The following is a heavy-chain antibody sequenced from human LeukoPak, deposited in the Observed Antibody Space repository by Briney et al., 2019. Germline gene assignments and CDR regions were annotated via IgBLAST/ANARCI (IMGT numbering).Heavy chain of an antibody. Sequence: ASVKVSCKASGYTFTSYYMHWVRQAPGQGLEWMGIIKPSGGGTNYAQKFQGRVTMTRDTSTNTAYMELSRLRSEDTAAYYCAREAPSSSCYGPSDGGQGTLATVSS. CDR1: GYTFTSYY. CDR2: IKPSGGGT. J-gene: IGHJ4*02. D-gene: IGHD6-13*01. V-gene: IGHV1-46*01. CDR3: AREAPSSSCYGPSD.